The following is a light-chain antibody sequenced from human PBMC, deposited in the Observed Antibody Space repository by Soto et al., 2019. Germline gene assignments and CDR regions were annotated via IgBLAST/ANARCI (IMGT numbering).Light chain of an antibody. Sequence: DIQMTQSPSSLSASVGDRVTITCRASQGISNYLAWYQQKPGKVPKLMIYAASTLQSGVPARFSGSGSGTDFTLTISSLQPEDVATYYCQKYNSAPCTFGSGTQVDIK. CDR3: QKYNSAPCT. CDR2: AAS. CDR1: QGISNY. V-gene: IGKV1-27*01. J-gene: IGKJ3*01.